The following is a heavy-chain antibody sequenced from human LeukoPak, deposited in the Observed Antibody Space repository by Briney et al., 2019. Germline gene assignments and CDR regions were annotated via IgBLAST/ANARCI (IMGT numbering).Heavy chain of an antibody. V-gene: IGHV3-48*01. CDR1: GFAFSSYS. CDR2: ISSSSSTI. D-gene: IGHD2-15*01. CDR3: ARGEVVWRRHLPSSEYREPGFDY. J-gene: IGHJ4*02. Sequence: GGSLRLSCAASGFAFSSYSMNWVRQAPGKGLEWVSCISSSSSTIYYADSVKGRFTISRDNAKNSLYLQMNSLRVEDTAIYYCARGEVVWRRHLPSSEYREPGFDYWGQGTLVTVSS.